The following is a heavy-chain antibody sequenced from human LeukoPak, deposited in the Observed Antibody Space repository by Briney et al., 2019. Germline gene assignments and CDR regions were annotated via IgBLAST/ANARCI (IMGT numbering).Heavy chain of an antibody. CDR1: GGSISSYY. CDR3: ARSFLGDWYFGL. CDR2: IYYSGST. D-gene: IGHD1-26*01. V-gene: IGHV4-59*01. Sequence: PSETLSLTCTVSGGSISSYYWSWIRQPPGMGLEWIGCIYYSGSTNYNPSLKSRVTISVDTSKDQFSLRLTSVTAADTAVYYCARSFLGDWYFGLWGRGTLVAVSS. J-gene: IGHJ2*01.